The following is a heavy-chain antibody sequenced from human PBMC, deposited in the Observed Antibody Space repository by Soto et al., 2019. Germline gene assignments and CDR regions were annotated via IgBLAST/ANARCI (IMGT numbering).Heavy chain of an antibody. CDR1: GFTLRSYG. CDR2: ISGRGGSK. J-gene: IGHJ4*02. V-gene: IGHV3-23*01. CDR3: AKGPGYCSSTSCLALFDY. D-gene: IGHD2-2*01. Sequence: GGSLRLSCAASGFTLRSYGMSWVRQAPGEGLEWVSAISGRGGSKYYAGSVKGRFTLSRDNSKNTLYLQMNSLRAEDTAVYYCAKGPGYCSSTSCLALFDYWGQGTLVTVST.